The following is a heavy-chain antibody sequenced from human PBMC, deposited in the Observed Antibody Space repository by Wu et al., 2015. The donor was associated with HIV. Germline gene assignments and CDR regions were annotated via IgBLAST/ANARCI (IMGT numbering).Heavy chain of an antibody. D-gene: IGHD1-14*01. CDR1: GPSFDNFP. CDR2: ITPMFPTP. Sequence: QVQLVQSGAEMKKSGSSVKVSCKASGPSFDNFPINWVRQAPGQGLEWMGGITPMFPTPRYAQTFKGRITITAEQSTNTVYMEVRRLRPDDTAVYYCARDHETGYFDYWGQGTLVTVSS. J-gene: IGHJ4*02. V-gene: IGHV1-69*12. CDR3: ARDHETGYFDY.